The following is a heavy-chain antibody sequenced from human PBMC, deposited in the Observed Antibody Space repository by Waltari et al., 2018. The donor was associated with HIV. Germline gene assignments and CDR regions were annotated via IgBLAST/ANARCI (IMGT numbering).Heavy chain of an antibody. Sequence: QVQLQQWGAGLLKPSETLSLTCAVYGGSFSGYYWSWIRQPPGKGLEWIGEINHSGSTNYNPSLNSRVTISVDTSKNQFSLKLSSVTAADTAVYYCARGGNYYRSGSYYKLDYWGQGTLVTVSS. CDR1: GGSFSGYY. V-gene: IGHV4-34*01. CDR2: INHSGST. D-gene: IGHD3-10*01. CDR3: ARGGNYYRSGSYYKLDY. J-gene: IGHJ4*02.